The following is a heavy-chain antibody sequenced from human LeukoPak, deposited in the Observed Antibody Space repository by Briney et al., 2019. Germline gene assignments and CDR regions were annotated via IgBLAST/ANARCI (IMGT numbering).Heavy chain of an antibody. Sequence: SETLSLTCSVSGGSIGTYYWSWIRQPPGKRLEWIGYIYYSGSTNYNPSLKSRVTISVDTSKNQFSLELSSVTAADTAVYYCARAYYYGSGYDAFDIWGQGTMVTVSS. J-gene: IGHJ3*02. D-gene: IGHD3-10*01. CDR1: GGSIGTYY. CDR3: ARAYYYGSGYDAFDI. CDR2: IYYSGST. V-gene: IGHV4-59*01.